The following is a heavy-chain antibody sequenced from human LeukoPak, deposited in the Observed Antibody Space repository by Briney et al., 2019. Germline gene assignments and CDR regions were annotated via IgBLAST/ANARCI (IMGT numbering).Heavy chain of an antibody. D-gene: IGHD5/OR15-5a*01. CDR3: ARVRSTYEYYFDY. CDR2: IIPIFGKA. Sequence: SVKVSCKASGGTFSSYAISWVRQAPGQGLEWMGGIIPIFGKANYAQKFQGRVTITADESTSTAYMELSSLRSEDTAVYYCARVRSTYEYYFDYWGQGTLVTVSS. J-gene: IGHJ4*02. CDR1: GGTFSSYA. V-gene: IGHV1-69*13.